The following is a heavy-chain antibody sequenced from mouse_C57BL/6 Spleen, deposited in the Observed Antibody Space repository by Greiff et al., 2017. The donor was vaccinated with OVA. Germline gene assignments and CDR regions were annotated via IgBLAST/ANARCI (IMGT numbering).Heavy chain of an antibody. V-gene: IGHV5-4*01. J-gene: IGHJ3*01. Sequence: EVQLVESGGGLVKPGGSLKLSCAASGFTFSSYAMSWVRQTPEKRLEWVATISDGGSYTYYPDNVKGRFTISRDNAKNNLYLQMSHLKSEDTAMYYCARDLRGDVAWWGQGTLVTVSA. CDR2: ISDGGSYT. D-gene: IGHD1-1*01. CDR1: GFTFSSYA. CDR3: ARDLRGDVAW.